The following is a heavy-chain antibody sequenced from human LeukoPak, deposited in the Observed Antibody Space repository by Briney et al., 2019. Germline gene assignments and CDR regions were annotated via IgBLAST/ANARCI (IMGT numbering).Heavy chain of an antibody. CDR1: GFTFNTYS. Sequence: GSLRLSCEASGFTFNTYSMNWARQAPGKGLEWVSSIDSSGGYMFYAGSVKGRFIISRDNAKDSLYLQMNGLRVEDTAVYYCLRGDRRDYWGQGTLVTVSS. J-gene: IGHJ4*02. CDR3: LRGDRRDY. CDR2: IDSSGGYM. V-gene: IGHV3-21*06.